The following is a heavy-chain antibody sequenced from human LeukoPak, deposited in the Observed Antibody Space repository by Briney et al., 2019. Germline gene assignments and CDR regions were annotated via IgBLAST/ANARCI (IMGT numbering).Heavy chain of an antibody. V-gene: IGHV1-2*02. D-gene: IGHD3-22*01. Sequence: ASVKVSCQASGYTFTAYYIHWVRQAPGHGLEWMGWVNPTSGDTNYAQKFQGRVSMTRDTSISTAYMELSRLRSDDTAVYYCARDYYDSSGSGAFDIWGQGTMVTVSS. CDR1: GYTFTAYY. CDR2: VNPTSGDT. CDR3: ARDYYDSSGSGAFDI. J-gene: IGHJ3*02.